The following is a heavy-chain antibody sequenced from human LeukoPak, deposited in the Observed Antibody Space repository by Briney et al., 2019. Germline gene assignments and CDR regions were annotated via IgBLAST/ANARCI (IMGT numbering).Heavy chain of an antibody. CDR1: GGSLSGSGYY. Sequence: SETLSLTCIVSGGSLSGSGYYWGWIRQPPGKGLEWIGSIHYSGTTYYNPSLKSRVTISVDTSKNEFSLKLSSVTAADTAVYYCVRWTAGTTEDSWGQGTLVTVSS. CDR2: IHYSGTT. CDR3: VRWTAGTTEDS. J-gene: IGHJ4*02. V-gene: IGHV4-39*01. D-gene: IGHD1-1*01.